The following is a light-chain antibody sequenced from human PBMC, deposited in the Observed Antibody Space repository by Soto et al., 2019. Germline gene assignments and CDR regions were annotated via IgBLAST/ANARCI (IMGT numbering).Light chain of an antibody. J-gene: IGKJ1*01. Sequence: EIVMTQSPATLSVSPCDRATLSCRASQSVGSNLAWYQQKPGQAPRLLIYGASTRVTGIPARFSGSGSGTEFTLTISSLQSEDFAVYHCQQYYNWWTFGQGTKVDI. V-gene: IGKV3-15*01. CDR3: QQYYNWWT. CDR2: GAS. CDR1: QSVGSN.